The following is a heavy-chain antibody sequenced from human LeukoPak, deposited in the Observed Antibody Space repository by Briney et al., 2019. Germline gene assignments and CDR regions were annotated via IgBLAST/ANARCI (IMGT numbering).Heavy chain of an antibody. D-gene: IGHD3-22*01. Sequence: SETLSLTRTVSGGSISSYYWSWIRQPPGKGLEWIGYIYYSGSTNYNPSLKSRVTISVDTSKNQFSLKLSSVTAADTAVYYCARRDGSGYYGYYFDYWGQGTLVTVSS. CDR1: GGSISSYY. J-gene: IGHJ4*02. V-gene: IGHV4-59*01. CDR2: IYYSGST. CDR3: ARRDGSGYYGYYFDY.